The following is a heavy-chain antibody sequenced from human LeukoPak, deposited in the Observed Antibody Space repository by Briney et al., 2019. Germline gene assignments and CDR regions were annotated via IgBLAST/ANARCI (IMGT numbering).Heavy chain of an antibody. Sequence: PGGSLRLSCAASGFTVSSNYMSWVRQAPGKGLEWVSVIYSGGSTYYADSVKGRFTISRDNSKDTVYLQMNSLRAEDTAIYYCAKASWAGVTTTYFDYWGQGTLVTVSS. D-gene: IGHD1-26*01. CDR3: AKASWAGVTTTYFDY. CDR2: IYSGGST. CDR1: GFTVSSNY. V-gene: IGHV3-66*01. J-gene: IGHJ4*02.